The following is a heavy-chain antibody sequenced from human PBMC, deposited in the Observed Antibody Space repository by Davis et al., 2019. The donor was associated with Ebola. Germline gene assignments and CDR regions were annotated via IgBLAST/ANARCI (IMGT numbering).Heavy chain of an antibody. CDR2: IKQDGSEK. Sequence: PGGSLRLSCAASGFTFSSYWMSWVRQAPGKGLEWVANIKQDGSEKYYVDSVKGRFTISRDNAKNSLYLQMNSLRAEDTAVYYCARDIEAEIVLVEYAIPDWGQGTLVTVSS. V-gene: IGHV3-7*01. CDR1: GFTFSSYW. D-gene: IGHD2-8*02. J-gene: IGHJ4*02. CDR3: ARDIEAEIVLVEYAIPD.